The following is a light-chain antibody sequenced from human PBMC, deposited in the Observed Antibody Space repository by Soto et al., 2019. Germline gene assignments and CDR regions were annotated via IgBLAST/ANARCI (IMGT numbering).Light chain of an antibody. Sequence: EIVLTQSPSTLSWSAGERATLSCRASQSVSSYLAWYQQKPGQAPRLLIYDASNRATGIPARFSGSGYGTDFTLTISSLEPEDFAVYYCQQRSNWSWTFGQGTKVDIK. V-gene: IGKV3-11*01. J-gene: IGKJ1*01. CDR2: DAS. CDR3: QQRSNWSWT. CDR1: QSVSSY.